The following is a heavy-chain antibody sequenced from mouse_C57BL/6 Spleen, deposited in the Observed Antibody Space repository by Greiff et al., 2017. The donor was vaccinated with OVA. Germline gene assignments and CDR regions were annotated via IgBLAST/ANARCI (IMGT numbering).Heavy chain of an antibody. Sequence: VQLQQSGAELVRPGTSVKMSCKASGYTFTNYWIGWAKQRPGHGLEWIGDIYPGGGYTNYNEKIKGKATLTADKSSSTAYMQFSSLTSEDSAIYYCARAYGNYEGFAYWGQGTLVTVSA. J-gene: IGHJ3*01. CDR1: GYTFTNYW. V-gene: IGHV1-63*01. CDR3: ARAYGNYEGFAY. CDR2: IYPGGGYT. D-gene: IGHD2-1*01.